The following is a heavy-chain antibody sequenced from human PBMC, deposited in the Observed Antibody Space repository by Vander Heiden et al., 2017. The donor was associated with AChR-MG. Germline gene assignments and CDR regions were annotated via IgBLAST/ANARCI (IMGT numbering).Heavy chain of an antibody. CDR1: GGTFSSYA. CDR3: ARDASWAAAGLWGD. V-gene: IGHV1-69*01. D-gene: IGHD6-13*01. CDR2: IITIFGTA. J-gene: IGHJ4*02. Sequence: QVQLGQSGAEVQKPGSSVKVSCKASGGTFSSYAISWVRPATGQGLEWMGGIITIFGTANYAQKFQGRVTITADESTSTAYMELSSLRSEDTAVYYCARDASWAAAGLWGDWGQGTLVTVSS.